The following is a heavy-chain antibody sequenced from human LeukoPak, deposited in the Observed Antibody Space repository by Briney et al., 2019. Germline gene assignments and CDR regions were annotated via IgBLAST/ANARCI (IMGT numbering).Heavy chain of an antibody. CDR2: ISHSGST. CDR1: GGSFSGYY. CDR3: ARVTIAARHFDY. J-gene: IGHJ4*02. Sequence: SETLSLTCAVYGGSFSGYYWSWIRQPPGKGLEWIGEISHSGSTNYNPSLKSRVTISVDTSKNQFSLKLSSVTAADTAVYYCARVTIAARHFDYWGQGTLVTVSS. V-gene: IGHV4-34*01. D-gene: IGHD6-6*01.